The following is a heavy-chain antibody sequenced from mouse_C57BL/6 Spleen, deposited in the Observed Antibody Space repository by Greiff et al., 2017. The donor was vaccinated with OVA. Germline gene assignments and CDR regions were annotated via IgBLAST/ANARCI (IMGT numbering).Heavy chain of an antibody. J-gene: IGHJ1*03. CDR2: INPYNGDT. D-gene: IGHD1-1*01. V-gene: IGHV1-20*01. CDR1: GYSFTGYF. CDR3: ARSQDYYGSSYWYFDV. Sequence: VQLQQSGPELVKPGDSVKISCKASGYSFTGYFMNWVMQSHGKSLEWIGRINPYNGDTFYNQKFKGKATLTVDKSSSTAHMELRSLTSEDSSVYYFARSQDYYGSSYWYFDVWGTETTVTVSS.